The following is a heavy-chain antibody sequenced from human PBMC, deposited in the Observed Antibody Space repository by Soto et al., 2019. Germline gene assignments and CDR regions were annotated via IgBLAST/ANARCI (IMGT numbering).Heavy chain of an antibody. V-gene: IGHV4-39*01. CDR2: IYYSGST. J-gene: IGHJ5*02. CDR3: TNSNWFDP. D-gene: IGHD3-10*01. CDR1: GGSISSSRYY. Sequence: QLQLQESGPGLVKPSETLSLTCTVSGGSISSSRYYWGWIRQPPGKGLEWIGRIYYSGSTYYNPPLKCRVTISVDTSKNQFSLKLSSVTAADTAVYYCTNSNWFDPWGQGTLVTVSS.